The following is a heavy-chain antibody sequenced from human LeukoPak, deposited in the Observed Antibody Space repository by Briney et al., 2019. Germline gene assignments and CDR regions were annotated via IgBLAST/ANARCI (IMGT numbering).Heavy chain of an antibody. CDR3: ARGMVDIVATIADFDY. Sequence: ASVKVSCKASGYTFTSYGISWVRQAPGQGLEWMGWISAYNGNTNYAQKLQGRVTMTTDTSTSTAYMELRSLRSDDTAVYHCARGMVDIVATIADFDYWGQGTLVTVSS. D-gene: IGHD5-12*01. CDR2: ISAYNGNT. J-gene: IGHJ4*02. CDR1: GYTFTSYG. V-gene: IGHV1-18*04.